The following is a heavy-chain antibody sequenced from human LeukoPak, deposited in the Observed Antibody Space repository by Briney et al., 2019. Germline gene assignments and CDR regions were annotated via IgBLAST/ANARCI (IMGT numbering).Heavy chain of an antibody. D-gene: IGHD7-27*01. V-gene: IGHV3-48*01. J-gene: IGHJ4*02. CDR2: ISSSSSTI. CDR3: ASLGSSFDY. CDR1: GFTFSSYS. Sequence: TGGSLRLSCAASGFTFSSYSMNWVRQAPGKGLEWVSYISSSSSTIYYADSVKGRFTISRDNAKNSLYLQMNSLRAEDTAVYYCASLGSSFDYWGQGTLVTVSS.